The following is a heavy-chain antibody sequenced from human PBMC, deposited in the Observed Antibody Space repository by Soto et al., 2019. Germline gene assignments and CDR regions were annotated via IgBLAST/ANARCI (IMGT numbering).Heavy chain of an antibody. V-gene: IGHV4-34*01. CDR3: ARHSGPGGGAYYDFWSGYYPDYYYYMDV. CDR2: INHSGST. D-gene: IGHD3-3*01. J-gene: IGHJ6*03. CDR1: GGSFSGYY. Sequence: LSLTCAVYGGSFSGYYWSWIRQPPGKGLEWIGEINHSGSTNYNPSLKSRVTISVDTSKNQFSLKLSSVTAADTAVYYCARHSGPGGGAYYDFWSGYYPDYYYYMDVWGKGTTVTSP.